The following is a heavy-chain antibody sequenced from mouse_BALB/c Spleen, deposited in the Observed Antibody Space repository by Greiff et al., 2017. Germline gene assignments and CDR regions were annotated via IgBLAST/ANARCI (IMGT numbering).Heavy chain of an antibody. CDR2: ISSGGSYT. Sequence: EVQLVESGGDLVKPGGSLKLSCAASGFTFSSYGTSWVRQTPDKRLEWVATISSGGSYTYYPDSVKGRFTISRDNAKNTLYLQMSSLKSEDTAMYYCARHYYGSSFYAMDFWGQGTSVTVSS. J-gene: IGHJ4*01. D-gene: IGHD1-1*01. CDR3: ARHYYGSSFYAMDF. CDR1: GFTFSSYG. V-gene: IGHV5-6*01.